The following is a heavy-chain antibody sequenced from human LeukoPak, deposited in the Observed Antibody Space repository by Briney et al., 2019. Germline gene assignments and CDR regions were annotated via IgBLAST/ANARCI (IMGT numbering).Heavy chain of an antibody. CDR2: IIPIFGTA. J-gene: IGHJ4*02. D-gene: IGHD2-21*01. Sequence: ASVTVSCKASGGTFSSYAISWVRQAPGQGLEWMGGIIPIFGTANYAQKFQGRVTITADESTSTAYMELSSLRSKDTAVYYCARVGVIGRVFDYWGQGTLVTVSS. CDR3: ARVGVIGRVFDY. CDR1: GGTFSSYA. V-gene: IGHV1-69*13.